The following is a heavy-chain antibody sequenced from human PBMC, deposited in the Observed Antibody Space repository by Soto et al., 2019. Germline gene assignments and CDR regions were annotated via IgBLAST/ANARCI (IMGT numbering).Heavy chain of an antibody. D-gene: IGHD6-13*01. CDR3: ARDSDIAAADYYFDS. V-gene: IGHV3-30*04. CDR1: GFSFSSYP. CDR2: ISNDGRNK. J-gene: IGHJ4*02. Sequence: PGGSLRLSCAASGFSFSSYPMHWVRQAPGKGLEWAAVISNDGRNKYYADSVKGRFTISRDNSKNTLYLQMNSLRAEDTAVYYCARDSDIAAADYYFDSWGQGTLVTVPS.